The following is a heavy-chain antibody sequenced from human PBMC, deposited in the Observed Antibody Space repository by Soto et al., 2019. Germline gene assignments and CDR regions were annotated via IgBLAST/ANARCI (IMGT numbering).Heavy chain of an antibody. CDR3: ARAEGRSGSFDAFDI. V-gene: IGHV1-18*04. J-gene: IGHJ3*02. CDR2: ISAYNGNT. Sequence: ASVKGSCKASGYTFTSYGISWVRQAPGQGLEWMGWISAYNGNTNYAQKLQGRVTMTTDTSTSTAYMELRSLRSDDTAVYYCARAEGRSGSFDAFDIWGQGTMVTVSS. CDR1: GYTFTSYG. D-gene: IGHD1-26*01.